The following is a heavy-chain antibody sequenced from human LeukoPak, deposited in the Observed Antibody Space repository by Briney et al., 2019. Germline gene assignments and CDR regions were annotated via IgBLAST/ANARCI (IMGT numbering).Heavy chain of an antibody. D-gene: IGHD6-19*01. Sequence: SGTLSLTCAVSGGSISSSNWWSWVRQPPGKGLEWIGEIYYSGSTYYNPSLKSRVTISVDTSKNQFSLKLSSVTAADTAVYYCARFSSGWRDFDYWGQGTLVTVSS. CDR1: GGSISSSNW. V-gene: IGHV4-4*02. CDR3: ARFSSGWRDFDY. CDR2: IYYSGST. J-gene: IGHJ4*02.